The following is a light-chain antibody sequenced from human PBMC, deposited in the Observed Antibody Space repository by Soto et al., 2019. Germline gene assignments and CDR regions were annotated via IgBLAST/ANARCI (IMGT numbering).Light chain of an antibody. CDR2: DAS. CDR3: QQRGSWPPSIT. Sequence: EIVLTQSPATLSLSPGERATLSCRASQSVKTFLAWYQQKPCQAPRLLIHDASSRATGIPARFSGSGSETDFTLTISSLEPEDFAVYYCQQRGSWPPSITFGQGTRLEIK. J-gene: IGKJ5*01. CDR1: QSVKTF. V-gene: IGKV3-11*01.